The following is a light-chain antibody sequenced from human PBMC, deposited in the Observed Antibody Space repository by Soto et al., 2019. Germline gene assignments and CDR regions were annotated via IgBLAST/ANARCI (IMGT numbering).Light chain of an antibody. CDR2: AAS. CDR1: QSISSY. J-gene: IGKJ5*01. CDR3: QQSYSTART. V-gene: IGKV1-5*03. Sequence: DLQMTLYPSTLSAYVGDRVPITCRASQSISSYLAWYQQKPGKAPKLLIYAASSLQSGVPSRFSGGGSGTEFALTISSRHPDYFAIYYCQQSYSTARTVGQGTRLEI.